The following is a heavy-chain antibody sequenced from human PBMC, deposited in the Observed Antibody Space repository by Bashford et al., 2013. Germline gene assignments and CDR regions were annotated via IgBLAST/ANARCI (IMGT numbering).Heavy chain of an antibody. CDR1: GGSVSSGGSY. D-gene: IGHD6-6*01. V-gene: IGHV4-61*08. Sequence: SETLSLTCTVSGGSVSSGGSYWSWIRQTPGKGLQWIGYVSNSGSTYFNPSLSSRVTMSVDMSKKTFSLNLRSLTAADTGLYFCARGLNGYSSSSAGGWIDSWGQGTLVTVSS. J-gene: IGHJ5*01. CDR3: ARGLNGYSSSSAGGWIDS. CDR2: VSNSGST.